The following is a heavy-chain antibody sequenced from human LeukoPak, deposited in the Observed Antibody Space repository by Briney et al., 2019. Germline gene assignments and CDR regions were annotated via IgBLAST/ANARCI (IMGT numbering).Heavy chain of an antibody. V-gene: IGHV3-48*03. CDR2: ISSSGSTK. Sequence: GGSLRLSCAASGFTLSSYEMKWVRQAPGKGVERGSYISSSGSTKYYADSVKGRITISRDNAKNSLYMQMNRLRAEERAVYYCASRAHIDYWGQGTLVTVSS. CDR3: ASRAHIDY. D-gene: IGHD1-26*01. CDR1: GFTLSSYE. J-gene: IGHJ4*02.